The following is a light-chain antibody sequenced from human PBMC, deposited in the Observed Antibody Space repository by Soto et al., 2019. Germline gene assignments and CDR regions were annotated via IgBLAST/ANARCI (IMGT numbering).Light chain of an antibody. CDR3: ATWDDSRNGYV. J-gene: IGLJ1*01. CDR2: DND. Sequence: QSVLTQPPSASGTPGQRVTISASGSSSNIGSNTVSWYQQLPGTAPKLLIYDNDERPSGVPVRFSGSKSATSASLAISGLHSEDEGDYYCATWDDSRNGYVFGPGTKVTVL. V-gene: IGLV1-44*01. CDR1: SSNIGSNT.